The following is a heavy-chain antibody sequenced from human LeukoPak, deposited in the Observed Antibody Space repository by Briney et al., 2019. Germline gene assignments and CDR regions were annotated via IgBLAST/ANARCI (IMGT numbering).Heavy chain of an antibody. Sequence: GGSLRLSCAASGFTFSSYAMHWVRQPPGKGLEWVANIKPDGSEKYYVDSVKGRFTISRDNAKNSLYFQMNSLRVDDTAVYYCASGGYNWNRLDYWGQGILVAVSS. CDR1: GFTFSSYA. CDR3: ASGGYNWNRLDY. D-gene: IGHD1-20*01. V-gene: IGHV3-7*01. CDR2: IKPDGSEK. J-gene: IGHJ4*02.